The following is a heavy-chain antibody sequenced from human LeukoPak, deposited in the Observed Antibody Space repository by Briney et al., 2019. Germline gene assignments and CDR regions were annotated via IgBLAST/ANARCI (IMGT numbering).Heavy chain of an antibody. J-gene: IGHJ4*02. CDR2: IYYSGGT. D-gene: IGHD6-13*01. V-gene: IGHV4-59*01. CDR1: GGSISSYY. Sequence: SETLSLTCTVSGGSISSYYWSWIRQPPGKGLEWIGYIYYSGGTNYNPSLKSRVTISVDTSKNQFSLKLSSVTAADTAVYYCAREGGTAAGTFDYWGQGTLVTVSS. CDR3: AREGGTAAGTFDY.